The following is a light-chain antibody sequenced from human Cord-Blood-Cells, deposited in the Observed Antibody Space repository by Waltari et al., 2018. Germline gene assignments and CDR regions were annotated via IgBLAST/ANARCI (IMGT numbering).Light chain of an antibody. J-gene: IGLJ3*02. CDR3: CSYAGSSTLV. V-gene: IGLV2-23*02. CDR1: SSDVGGYNY. Sequence: QSALTQPASVSGSPGQSITISCTGTSSDVGGYNYVSWYQQHPGQAPKLMIYDVSKRPSGVFTRFSGSKSGNTASLTISGLQAEDEADYYCCSYAGSSTLVFGGGTKLTVL. CDR2: DVS.